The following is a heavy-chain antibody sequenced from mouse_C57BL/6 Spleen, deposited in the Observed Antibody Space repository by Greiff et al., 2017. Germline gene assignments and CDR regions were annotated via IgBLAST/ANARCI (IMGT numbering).Heavy chain of an antibody. Sequence: QVQLQQPGAELVMPGASAKLSCKASGYTFTSYWMHWVKQRPGQGLEWIGEIDPSDSYTNYNQKFKGKSTLTVDKSSSTAYMQLSSLTSEDSAVYYCARSNYCNLGWFAYWGQGTLVTVSA. CDR2: IDPSDSYT. V-gene: IGHV1-69*01. D-gene: IGHD2-1*01. CDR1: GYTFTSYW. CDR3: ARSNYCNLGWFAY. J-gene: IGHJ3*01.